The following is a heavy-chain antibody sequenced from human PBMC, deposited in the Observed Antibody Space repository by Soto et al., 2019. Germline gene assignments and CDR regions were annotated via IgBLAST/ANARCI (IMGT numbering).Heavy chain of an antibody. CDR3: ARAGCDGGSCYTLVGLRYGMDV. D-gene: IGHD2-15*01. J-gene: IGHJ6*02. Sequence: QVQLVESGGGVVQPGRSLRLSCAASGFTFSSYAMHWVRQAPGKGLEWVAVISYDGSNKDYADTVKGRFTISRDNSKNTLYLQMNSLGAEDTAVYYCARAGCDGGSCYTLVGLRYGMDVWGQGTTVTVSS. V-gene: IGHV3-30-3*01. CDR1: GFTFSSYA. CDR2: ISYDGSNK.